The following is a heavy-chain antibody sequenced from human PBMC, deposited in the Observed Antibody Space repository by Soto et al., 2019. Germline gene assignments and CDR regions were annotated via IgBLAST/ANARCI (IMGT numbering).Heavy chain of an antibody. V-gene: IGHV3-21*01. J-gene: IGHJ4*02. CDR3: ARSPEVGVRGAY. CDR1: GFPFSAYN. CDR2: ITVGSSHI. Sequence: EVQLVESGGGLVKPGGSLRLSCTGSGFPFSAYNINWVRQAPGKGLEWVSSITVGSSHIYQPNSMKGRFTISRDDAKNSVYLQIDSRRDEDTALYYCARSPEVGVRGAYWGQGTLGTVSS. D-gene: IGHD3-16*01.